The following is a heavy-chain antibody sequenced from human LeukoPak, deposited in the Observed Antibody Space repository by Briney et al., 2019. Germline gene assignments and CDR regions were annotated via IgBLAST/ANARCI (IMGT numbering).Heavy chain of an antibody. V-gene: IGHV4-4*07. CDR3: ARDWGRITMIVVASRAFDI. J-gene: IGHJ3*02. Sequence: PSETLSLTCTVSGGSISSYYWSWIRQPAGKGLEWIGRIYTSGSTNYNPSLKSRVTMSVDTSKNQFSLKLSSVTAADTAVYYCARDWGRITMIVVASRAFDIWGQGTMVTVSS. CDR1: GGSISSYY. D-gene: IGHD3-22*01. CDR2: IYTSGST.